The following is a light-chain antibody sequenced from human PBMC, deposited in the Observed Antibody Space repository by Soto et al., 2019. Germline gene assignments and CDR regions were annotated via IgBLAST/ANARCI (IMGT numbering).Light chain of an antibody. CDR2: DVS. CDR3: SSYTSSSTV. J-gene: IGLJ3*02. V-gene: IGLV2-14*03. Sequence: QSALTQPASVSGSPGQSITISCTGTSSDVGGYNSVSWYQQHPGKAPKLMIYDVSNRPSGVSNRFSGSKSGNTASLTISGLQDEDEADYYCSSYTSSSTVFAGGTKLTVL. CDR1: SSDVGGYNS.